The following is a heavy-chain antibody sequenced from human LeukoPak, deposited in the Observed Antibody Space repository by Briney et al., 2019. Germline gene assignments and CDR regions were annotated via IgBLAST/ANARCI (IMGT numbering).Heavy chain of an antibody. Sequence: SETLSLTCAVSGGSISDYFSPYYWTWIRQPPGKGLEWIGYIYYSGSTNYSPSFKSRVTILADTSKNQFSLKLSSVTAADTAVYYCAREASHGADQLFDYWGQEILVTVSS. CDR1: GGSISDYFSPYY. J-gene: IGHJ4*02. CDR3: AREASHGADQLFDY. V-gene: IGHV4-59*12. CDR2: IYYSGST. D-gene: IGHD4-17*01.